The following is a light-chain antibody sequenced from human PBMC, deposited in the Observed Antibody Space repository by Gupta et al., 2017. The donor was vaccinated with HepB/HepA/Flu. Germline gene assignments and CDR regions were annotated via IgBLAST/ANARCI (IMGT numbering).Light chain of an antibody. CDR1: QSLLHSNGYNY. J-gene: IGKJ4*01. CDR3: MQALQTPLT. Sequence: DIVMTQSPLSLPVTPGEPASISCRSSQSLLHSNGYNYLDWYLQKPGQSPQLLIYLGSNRASGVPDRFSGSGSGTDFTLKISRVEAEDVGVYYCMQALQTPLTFGGGPKVESK. V-gene: IGKV2-28*01. CDR2: LGS.